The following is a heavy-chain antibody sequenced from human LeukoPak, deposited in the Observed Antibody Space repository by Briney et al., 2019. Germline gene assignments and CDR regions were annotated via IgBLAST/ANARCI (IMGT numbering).Heavy chain of an antibody. CDR1: GGSISSYY. CDR2: IYYSGST. Sequence: SETLSLTCTVSGGSISSYYWSWIRQPPGKGLEWIGYIYYSGSTDYNPSLKSRVTISVDTSKNQFSLKLSSVTAADTAVYYCATRGSGSPFDPWGQGTLVTVSS. V-gene: IGHV4-59*01. D-gene: IGHD3-10*01. CDR3: ATRGSGSPFDP. J-gene: IGHJ5*02.